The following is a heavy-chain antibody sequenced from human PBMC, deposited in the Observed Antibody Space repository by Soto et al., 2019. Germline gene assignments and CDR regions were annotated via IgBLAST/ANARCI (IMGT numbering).Heavy chain of an antibody. CDR1: GFTVSSKY. CDR3: TRADVHCSGSRSYGVPMDV. V-gene: IGHV3-66*01. Sequence: EVQLVESGGGLVQPGGSLRLSCAASGFTVSSKYMSWVRQAPGKGLEWVSLIQSGGSTYYAGSVKGRFTISSYNSENTLFLRMHSLRVEDTAVYYCTRADVHCSGSRSYGVPMDVWGKGATVTVSA. D-gene: IGHD2-15*01. J-gene: IGHJ6*04. CDR2: IQSGGST.